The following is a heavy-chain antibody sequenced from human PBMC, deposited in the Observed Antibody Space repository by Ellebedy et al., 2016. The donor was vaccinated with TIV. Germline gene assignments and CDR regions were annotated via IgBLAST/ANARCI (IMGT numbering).Heavy chain of an antibody. V-gene: IGHV1-69*13. D-gene: IGHD3-16*02. CDR3: ARVLYDYIWGSYREFDY. CDR1: GGTFSNYA. J-gene: IGHJ4*02. CDR2: VIPVFGTV. Sequence: ASVKVSCXASGGTFSNYAISWVRQAPGQGLEWMGRVIPVFGTVNYTQKYQARVTISADESTSTAYMELSSLRSEDTAVYYCARVLYDYIWGSYREFDYWGQGTLVTASS.